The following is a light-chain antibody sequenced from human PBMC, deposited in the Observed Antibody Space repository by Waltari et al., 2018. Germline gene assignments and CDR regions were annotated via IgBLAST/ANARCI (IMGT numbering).Light chain of an antibody. Sequence: DVHVAQSPSSLSASVGDRVTITCQASHNIDIFLNWYQQTPGKDPKLLIYDASNVETWVPTRFSASGSGRHVTLTITNLQPDDIATYYCQQYDNLPPAFGGGTKVEIK. CDR2: DAS. J-gene: IGKJ4*01. CDR3: QQYDNLPPA. V-gene: IGKV1-33*01. CDR1: HNIDIF.